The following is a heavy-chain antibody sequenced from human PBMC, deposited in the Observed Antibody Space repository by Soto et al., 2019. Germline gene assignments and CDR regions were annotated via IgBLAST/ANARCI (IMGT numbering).Heavy chain of an antibody. CDR1: GGTFSSYT. V-gene: IGHV1-69*08. D-gene: IGHD3-22*01. CDR3: ARDGGTYYYDLGSY. Sequence: QVQLVQSGAEVKKPGSSVKVSCKASGGTFSSYTISWVRQAPGQGLEWMGRIIPILGIANYAQKFQGRVTITADKSTSTAYMELSSLRSDDTAVYYCARDGGTYYYDLGSYWGQGTLVTVSS. J-gene: IGHJ4*02. CDR2: IIPILGIA.